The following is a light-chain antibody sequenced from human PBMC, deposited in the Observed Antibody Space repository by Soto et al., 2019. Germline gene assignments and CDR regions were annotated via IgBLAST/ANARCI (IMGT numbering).Light chain of an antibody. J-gene: IGKJ5*01. V-gene: IGKV3-20*01. CDR1: QSVAANY. CDR2: GAS. Sequence: EVVLTQSPGTLSLSPGERATLSCRASQSVAANYLAWYQQKRGQAPRLLIYGASSRATGIPDRFSGSGSDSDFTLTISSLEPEDFAVYYCQQRSYPITFGQGTRLEIK. CDR3: QQRSYPIT.